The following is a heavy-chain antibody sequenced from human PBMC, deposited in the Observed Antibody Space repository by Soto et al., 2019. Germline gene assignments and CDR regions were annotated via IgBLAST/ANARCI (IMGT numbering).Heavy chain of an antibody. Sequence: QVQLVQSGAEVKKPGASVKVSCKASGDTFTDYYIHWVRQAPGQGLEWMGTVNPSGGHTTYAQHFLGRMTXPXAXSXXTLYMELTSLTSEDPAVYYCARAGHVVVVTAALDYWGQGTLVTVSS. CDR1: GDTFTDYY. V-gene: IGHV1-46*01. J-gene: IGHJ4*02. D-gene: IGHD2-21*02. CDR2: VNPSGGHT. CDR3: ARAGHVVVVTAALDY.